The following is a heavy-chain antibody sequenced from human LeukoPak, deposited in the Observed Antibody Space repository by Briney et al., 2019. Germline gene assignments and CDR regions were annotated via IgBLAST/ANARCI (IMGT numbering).Heavy chain of an antibody. J-gene: IGHJ4*02. Sequence: GSSVKVSCKASGGTFSSYAISWVRQAPGQGLEWMGRIIPIFGTANYAQKFQGRVTITTDESTSTAYMELSSLRSEDTAVYYCARDPGIQLWLEGYYFDYWGQGTLVTVSS. CDR2: IIPIFGTA. V-gene: IGHV1-69*05. CDR1: GGTFSSYA. D-gene: IGHD5-18*01. CDR3: ARDPGIQLWLEGYYFDY.